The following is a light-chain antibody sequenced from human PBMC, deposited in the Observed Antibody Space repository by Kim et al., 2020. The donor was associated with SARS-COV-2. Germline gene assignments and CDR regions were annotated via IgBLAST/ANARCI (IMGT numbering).Light chain of an antibody. CDR1: QDINNY. V-gene: IGKV1-16*01. CDR3: QQYKSYPLT. Sequence: DIQMTQSPSSLSASVGDRVTITRRASQDINNYLAWFQQKPGKAPKSLISGSSTLQSGVPSRFSGSGSGRDFTLTISSLQPEDFATYSCQQYKSYPLTFGGGTKVDIK. CDR2: GSS. J-gene: IGKJ4*01.